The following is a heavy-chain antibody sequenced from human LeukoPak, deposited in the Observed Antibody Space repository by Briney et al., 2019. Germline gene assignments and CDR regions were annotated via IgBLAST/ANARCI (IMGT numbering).Heavy chain of an antibody. J-gene: IGHJ4*02. V-gene: IGHV3-23*01. Sequence: PGGSLRLSCAASGFTFSSYAMTWVRQAPGKGLEWVSTISANGAYTHYADSVKGRFTISRDNSKNTLSLQMNSLRAEDTAVYYCAKDAGYSSGREFDYWGQGTLVTVSS. D-gene: IGHD6-19*01. CDR2: ISANGAYT. CDR3: AKDAGYSSGREFDY. CDR1: GFTFSSYA.